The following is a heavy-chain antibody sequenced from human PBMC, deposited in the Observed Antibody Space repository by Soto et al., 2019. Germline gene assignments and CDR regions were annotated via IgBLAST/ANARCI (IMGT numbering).Heavy chain of an antibody. V-gene: IGHV3-23*01. CDR1: EFTFSSNA. Sequence: EVQLLESGGGLVQPGGSLRLSCAASEFTFSSNAMHWVRQAPGKGLEWVSGITGSGSTTFYADSVKGRFTISRDNSKNTLYLHMSSLRAEDTATYYCAKDFTAYLSSWFHLWGQGTLVTVSS. CDR2: ITGSGSTT. CDR3: AKDFTAYLSSWFHL. J-gene: IGHJ5*02. D-gene: IGHD6-13*01.